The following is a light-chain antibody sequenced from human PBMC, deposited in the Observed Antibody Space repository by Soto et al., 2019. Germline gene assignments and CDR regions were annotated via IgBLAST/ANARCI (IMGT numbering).Light chain of an antibody. CDR2: DTS. J-gene: IGKJ2*01. Sequence: EIVLTQSPATLSLSPGERATLSCRASQSVGSSLAWYQQKPGQAPRLLIYDTSNRATGIPARFSGSGSATDLTLTIGSLEPEDFAVYYCQLRTNWPPYTFGQGTKLEIK. V-gene: IGKV3-11*01. CDR1: QSVGSS. CDR3: QLRTNWPPYT.